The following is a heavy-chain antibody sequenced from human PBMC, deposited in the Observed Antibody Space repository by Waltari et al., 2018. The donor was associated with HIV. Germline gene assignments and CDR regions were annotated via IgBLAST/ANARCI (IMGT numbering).Heavy chain of an antibody. D-gene: IGHD3-22*01. V-gene: IGHV4-34*01. CDR3: ARGEGWLTPFDS. CDR2: VNHSGTT. Sequence: QVQLQQWGARLLKPSETLSLTCTVYGGSFSGYYWTWIRQPPGKGLEWIGEVNHSGTTNYNPSLKSRVTISVDTSKNQFSLKLSSVTAADTAVYYCARGEGWLTPFDSWGQGTLVTVSS. CDR1: GGSFSGYY. J-gene: IGHJ4*02.